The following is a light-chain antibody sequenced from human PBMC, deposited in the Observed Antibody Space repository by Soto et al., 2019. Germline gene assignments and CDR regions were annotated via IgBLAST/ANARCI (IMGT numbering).Light chain of an antibody. CDR1: QSVNNS. CDR2: DAS. V-gene: IGKV3-11*01. J-gene: IGKJ4*01. Sequence: EIVLTQSPATLSLSPGERATLSCRASQSVNNSLAWYQQKPGQAPRLLVYDASNRATGIPTRFSGSGSGTDFTLTISNLEPEDFAVYYCQQHISWPLTFGGGTKVDIK. CDR3: QQHISWPLT.